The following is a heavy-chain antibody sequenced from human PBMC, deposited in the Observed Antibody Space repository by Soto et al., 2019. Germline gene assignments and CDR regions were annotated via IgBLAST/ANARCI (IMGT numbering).Heavy chain of an antibody. V-gene: IGHV5-51*01. CDR1: GYSFTSYW. J-gene: IGHJ3*02. CDR2: IYPGDSDT. Sequence: PGESLKISCKGSGYSFTSYWIGWVRQMPGKGLEWMGIIYPGDSDTRYSPSFQGQVTISADKSISTAYLQWSSLKASDTAMYYCASSSPYYAVPGGPPFDIWGQGTMVTVSS. D-gene: IGHD3-16*01. CDR3: ASSSPYYAVPGGPPFDI.